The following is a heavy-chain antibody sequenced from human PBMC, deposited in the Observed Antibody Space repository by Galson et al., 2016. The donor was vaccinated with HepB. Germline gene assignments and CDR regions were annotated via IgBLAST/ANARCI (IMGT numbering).Heavy chain of an antibody. D-gene: IGHD3-3*01. CDR1: GGSIDRTTYY. Sequence: SETLSLTCTVSGGSIDRTTYYWAWIRQPPGKGLEWIGSIFYRGSTYNNPSLKSRVTMSVDTSKNHFSLKLTSVTAADTAVYYCARLSPKIFGEVHFDYWGQGILVIVSS. CDR2: IFYRGST. V-gene: IGHV4-39*02. CDR3: ARLSPKIFGEVHFDY. J-gene: IGHJ4*01.